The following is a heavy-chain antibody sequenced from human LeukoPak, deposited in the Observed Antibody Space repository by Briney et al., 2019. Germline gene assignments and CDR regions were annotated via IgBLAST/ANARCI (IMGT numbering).Heavy chain of an antibody. CDR1: GFTFSSYA. Sequence: PGGSLRLSCAASGFTFSSYAMHWVRQAPGKGLEWVAIISYDGSNKYYADSVKGRFTISRDNSKNTLYLQMNSLRAEDTAVYYCARVVGRGLQTYYYYGMDVWGQGTTVTVSS. CDR3: ARVVGRGLQTYYYYGMDV. V-gene: IGHV3-30-3*01. D-gene: IGHD2-21*01. CDR2: ISYDGSNK. J-gene: IGHJ6*02.